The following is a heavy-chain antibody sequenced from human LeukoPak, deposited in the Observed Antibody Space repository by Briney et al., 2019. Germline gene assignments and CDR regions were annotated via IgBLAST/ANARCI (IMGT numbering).Heavy chain of an antibody. D-gene: IGHD7-27*01. V-gene: IGHV4-39*01. CDR3: ATGDDCYYYYMDV. CDR1: GGSISSSSYY. J-gene: IGHJ6*03. Sequence: PSETLSLTCTVSGGSISSSSYYWGWIRQPPGKGLEWIGSIYYSGSTYYNPSLKSRVTISVDTSKNQFSLKLSSVTAADTAVYYCATGDDCYYYYMDVWGKGTTVTVS. CDR2: IYYSGST.